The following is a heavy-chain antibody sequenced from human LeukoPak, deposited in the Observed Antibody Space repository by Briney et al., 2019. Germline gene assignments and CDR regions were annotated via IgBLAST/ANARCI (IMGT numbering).Heavy chain of an antibody. CDR3: ARGRWYYDSSGYYYVKDRLYYFDY. Sequence: SGPALVKPTQTLTLTCTFSGFSLSTSGMCVSWIRQPPGKGLEWIGEINHSGSTNYNPSLKSRVTISVDTSKNQFSLKLSSVTAADTAVYYCARGRWYYDSSGYYYVKDRLYYFDYWGQGTLVTVSS. V-gene: IGHV4-39*07. CDR2: INHSGST. CDR1: GFSLSTSGM. J-gene: IGHJ4*02. D-gene: IGHD3-22*01.